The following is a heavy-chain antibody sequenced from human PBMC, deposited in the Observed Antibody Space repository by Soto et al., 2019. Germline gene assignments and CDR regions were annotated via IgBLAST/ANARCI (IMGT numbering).Heavy chain of an antibody. CDR3: ARREIQGPIDY. D-gene: IGHD1-26*01. CDR2: IYYSGTT. J-gene: IGHJ4*02. V-gene: IGHV4-28*01. Sequence: QVQLQESGPGLVKPSDTLSLTCAVSGYSISSSNWWGWIRQPPGKGREWIGYIYYSGTTYYNPTLTSRVTMSVDKSKNQFSLTLTSVTAVDTAVYYCARREIQGPIDYWGQGTLVTVSS. CDR1: GYSISSSNW.